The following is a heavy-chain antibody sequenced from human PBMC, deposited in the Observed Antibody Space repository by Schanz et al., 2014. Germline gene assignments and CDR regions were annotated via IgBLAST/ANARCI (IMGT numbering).Heavy chain of an antibody. D-gene: IGHD2-2*01. CDR1: GFTFSSYA. V-gene: IGHV3-23*04. Sequence: EVQLVESGGGLVQPGGSLRLSCAASGFTFSSYAMSWVRQAPGKGLEWVAALSGSGGSTYYADSVKGRFTISRDNSKNTLYLQMNSLRAEDTAVYDCAKDLLYGAPMPLNHLDYWGQGTLVTVSS. J-gene: IGHJ4*02. CDR2: LSGSGGST. CDR3: AKDLLYGAPMPLNHLDY.